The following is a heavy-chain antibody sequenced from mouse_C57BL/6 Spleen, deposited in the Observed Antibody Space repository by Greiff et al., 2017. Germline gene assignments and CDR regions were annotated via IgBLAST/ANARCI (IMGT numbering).Heavy chain of an antibody. Sequence: EVQGVESVAELVRPGASVKLSCTASGFNIKNTYMHWVKQRPEQGLEWIGRIDPANGNTKYAPKFQGKATITADTSSNTAYLQLSSLTSEDTAIYYCARRENDYEGDAMDYWVKEPQSPSPQ. CDR3: ARRENDYEGDAMDY. D-gene: IGHD2-4*01. CDR1: GFNIKNTY. V-gene: IGHV14-3*01. CDR2: IDPANGNT. J-gene: IGHJ4*01.